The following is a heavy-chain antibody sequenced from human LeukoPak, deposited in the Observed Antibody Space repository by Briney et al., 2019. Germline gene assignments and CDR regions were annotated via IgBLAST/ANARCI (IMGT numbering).Heavy chain of an antibody. D-gene: IGHD3-22*01. Sequence: GGSLRLSCAASGFTFSSYWMSWVRQAPGKGLEWVANIKQDGSEKYYVDSVKGRFTISGDNAKNSLYLQMNSLRAEDTAVYYCASTRVLWLFDYWGQGTLVTVSS. CDR2: IKQDGSEK. CDR3: ASTRVLWLFDY. V-gene: IGHV3-7*01. J-gene: IGHJ4*02. CDR1: GFTFSSYW.